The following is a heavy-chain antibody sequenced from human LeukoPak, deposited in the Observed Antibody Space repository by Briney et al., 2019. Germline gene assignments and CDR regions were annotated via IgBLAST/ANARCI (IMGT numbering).Heavy chain of an antibody. CDR1: GFTVSSNY. CDR2: IYSGGST. Sequence: GGSLRLSCAASGFTVSSNYMSWVRQAPGKGLEWVSVIYSGGSTYYADSVKGRFTISRDNSKNTLYLQMNSLRAEDTAVYYCARALEWLSPDYWGQGTLVTVSS. CDR3: ARALEWLSPDY. D-gene: IGHD3-3*01. J-gene: IGHJ4*02. V-gene: IGHV3-53*01.